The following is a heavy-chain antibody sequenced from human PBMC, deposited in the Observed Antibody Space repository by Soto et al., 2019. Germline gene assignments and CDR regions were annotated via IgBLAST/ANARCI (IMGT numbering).Heavy chain of an antibody. Sequence: ASVKVSCKASGYTFTSYDINWVRQATGQGLEWMGWMNPNSGNTGYAQKFQGRVTMTRXXXXXXAXMXLXXXXSEXTAVYYCARAAAGIYYYYGMDVWGQGTTVTVSS. D-gene: IGHD6-13*01. CDR3: ARAAAGIYYYYGMDV. J-gene: IGHJ6*02. V-gene: IGHV1-8*01. CDR1: GYTFTSYD. CDR2: MNPNSGNT.